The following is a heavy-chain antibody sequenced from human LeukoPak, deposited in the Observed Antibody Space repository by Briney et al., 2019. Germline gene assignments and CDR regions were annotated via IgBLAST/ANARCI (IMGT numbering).Heavy chain of an antibody. CDR1: GGSISSYY. V-gene: IGHV4-59*01. J-gene: IGHJ6*04. CDR3: ARAERGYSKYYYYGMDV. D-gene: IGHD4-11*01. Sequence: SETLSLTCTVSGGSISSYYWSWIRQPPGKGLEWIGYIYYSGSTNYNPSLKSRVTISVDTSKNQFSLKLSSVTAADTAGYYCARAERGYSKYYYYGMDVWGEGTTVTVSS. CDR2: IYYSGST.